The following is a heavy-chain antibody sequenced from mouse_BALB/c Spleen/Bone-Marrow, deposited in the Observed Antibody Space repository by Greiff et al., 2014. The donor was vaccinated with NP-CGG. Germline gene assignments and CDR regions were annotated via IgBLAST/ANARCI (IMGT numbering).Heavy chain of an antibody. CDR1: GYAFTNYL. D-gene: IGHD4-1*01. Sequence: QVQLQQSGADLVRPGTSVKVSCKASGYAFTNYLIEWVKQRPGQGLEWIGVINPGSGGTNYNEKFKGKATLTADKSSSTAYMQLSSLTSDDSAVYFCARGLTGTSAMDYWGQGTSVTVFS. J-gene: IGHJ4*01. CDR2: INPGSGGT. V-gene: IGHV1-54*01. CDR3: ARGLTGTSAMDY.